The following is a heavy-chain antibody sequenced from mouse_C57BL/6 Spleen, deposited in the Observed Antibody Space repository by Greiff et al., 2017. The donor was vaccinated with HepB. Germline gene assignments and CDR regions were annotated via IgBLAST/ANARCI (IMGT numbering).Heavy chain of an antibody. V-gene: IGHV1-59*01. J-gene: IGHJ2*01. D-gene: IGHD1-2*01. CDR3: ARGTQLTAFDY. CDR2: IDPSDSYT. Sequence: QVQLQQPGAELVRPGTSVKLSCKASGYTFTSYWMHWVKQRPGQGLEWIGVIDPSDSYTNYNQKFKGKATLTVDTSSSTAYMQLSSLTSEDSAVYYCARGTQLTAFDYWGQGTTLTVSS. CDR1: GYTFTSYW.